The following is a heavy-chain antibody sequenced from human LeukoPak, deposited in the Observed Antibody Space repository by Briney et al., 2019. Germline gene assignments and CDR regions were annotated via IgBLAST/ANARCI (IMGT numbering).Heavy chain of an antibody. V-gene: IGHV3-7*03. CDR1: GFTFSSYA. D-gene: IGHD3-10*01. J-gene: IGHJ4*02. CDR3: VRYGSGSSRQFDY. Sequence: GGSLRLSCAASGFTFSSYAMSWVRQAPGKGLEWVANIKEDGSEKYYVGSVRGRFTISRDNAKNSLYLQMNSLRAEDTAIYYCVRYGSGSSRQFDYWGQGTLVTVSS. CDR2: IKEDGSEK.